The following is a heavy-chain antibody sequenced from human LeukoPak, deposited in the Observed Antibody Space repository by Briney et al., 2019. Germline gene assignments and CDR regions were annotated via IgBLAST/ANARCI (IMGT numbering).Heavy chain of an antibody. D-gene: IGHD3-10*01. V-gene: IGHV3-23*01. CDR2: ISGSGGST. J-gene: IGHJ4*02. Sequence: SGGSLRLSCAASGFTFSSYAMSWVRQAPGKGLEGVSAISGSGGSTYYADSVKGRFTISRDNSKNTLYLQMNSLRAEDTAVYYCAKDRVNGSGRQKSVYYFDYWGQGTLVTVSS. CDR1: GFTFSSYA. CDR3: AKDRVNGSGRQKSVYYFDY.